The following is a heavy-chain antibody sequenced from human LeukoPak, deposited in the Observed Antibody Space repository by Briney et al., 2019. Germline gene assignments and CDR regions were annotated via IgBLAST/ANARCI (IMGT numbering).Heavy chain of an antibody. J-gene: IGHJ4*02. D-gene: IGHD1-26*01. Sequence: GGSLRLSCVASGFTFSNYWMHWVRQAPGKGLLWVSRINSDGNTADYADSVKGRFTISRDNAKNTLYLQMNSLRAEDTAVYYCARDLSGRYYGGYWGQGTLVTVSS. CDR1: GFTFSNYW. CDR2: INSDGNTA. V-gene: IGHV3-74*01. CDR3: ARDLSGRYYGGY.